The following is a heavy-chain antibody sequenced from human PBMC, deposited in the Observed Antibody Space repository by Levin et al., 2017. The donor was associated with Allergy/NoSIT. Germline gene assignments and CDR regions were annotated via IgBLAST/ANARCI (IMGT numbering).Heavy chain of an antibody. D-gene: IGHD5-12*01. V-gene: IGHV4-61*01. Sequence: KSSETLSLTCTVSGGSVSSGSYYWSWIRQPPGTGLEWIGYRYYSGSTSYNPSLKSRVTISADTSKNQFSLKLTSVTAADTAVYYCARDRSGSYFDYWGQGTLVTVSS. CDR3: ARDRSGSYFDY. CDR1: GGSVSSGSYY. J-gene: IGHJ4*02. CDR2: RYYSGST.